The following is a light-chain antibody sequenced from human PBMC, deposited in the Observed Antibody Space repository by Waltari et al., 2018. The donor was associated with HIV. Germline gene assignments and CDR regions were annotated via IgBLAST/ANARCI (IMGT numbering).Light chain of an antibody. Sequence: LQMSQSPPSLSASVGDRVTITCRASQGIGNDLSWYQQRPGKAPTLLIYAASILQTGVSSRFSGSGSVTDFSLTISSLQPEDSATYYCLQDYIFPYTFGPGTKLDIK. CDR1: QGIGND. V-gene: IGKV1-6*01. J-gene: IGKJ2*01. CDR3: LQDYIFPYT. CDR2: AAS.